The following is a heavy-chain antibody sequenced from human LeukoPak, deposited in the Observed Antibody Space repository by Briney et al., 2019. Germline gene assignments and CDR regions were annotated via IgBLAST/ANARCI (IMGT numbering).Heavy chain of an antibody. Sequence: TSETLSLTCTGCGGSFSIYYWSWIRQPAGKGLEWLGRIYTRGSTNYNPSLKRRVTMSVDTSTNQFSLKLSSVTAADTAVYYCARQGRGYGGNSDYWGQGTLVSVSS. J-gene: IGHJ4*02. CDR3: ARQGRGYGGNSDY. V-gene: IGHV4-4*07. CDR2: IYTRGST. D-gene: IGHD4-23*01. CDR1: GGSFSIYY.